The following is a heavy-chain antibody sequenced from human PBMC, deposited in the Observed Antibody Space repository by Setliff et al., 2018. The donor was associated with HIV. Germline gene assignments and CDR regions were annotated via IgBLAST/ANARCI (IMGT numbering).Heavy chain of an antibody. V-gene: IGHV4-39*02. D-gene: IGHD6-19*01. CDR2: MYYTGST. J-gene: IGHJ4*02. CDR3: ARDGGSSGWYFVLGYSDY. Sequence: PSETLSLTCTVSGGSTDSGSYYWAWIRQPPGKGLEWIGSMYYTGSTYYNPSLKSRVTISIDTSKNQFSRKLNSVTAADTAMYYCARDGGSSGWYFVLGYSDYWGPGTLVTVSS. CDR1: GGSTDSGSYY.